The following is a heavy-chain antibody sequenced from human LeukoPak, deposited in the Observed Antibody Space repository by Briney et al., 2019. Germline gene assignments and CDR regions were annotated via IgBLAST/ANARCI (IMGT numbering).Heavy chain of an antibody. V-gene: IGHV4-61*02. CDR1: GGSISSGSYY. CDR2: IYTSGST. Sequence: TLSLTCTVSGGSISSGSYYWSWIRQPAGKGLEWIGRIYTSGSTNYNPSLKSRVTISVDTSKNQFSLKLSSVTAADTAVYYCARLARGAWGQGTLVTVSS. CDR3: ARLARGA. D-gene: IGHD3-10*01. J-gene: IGHJ4*02.